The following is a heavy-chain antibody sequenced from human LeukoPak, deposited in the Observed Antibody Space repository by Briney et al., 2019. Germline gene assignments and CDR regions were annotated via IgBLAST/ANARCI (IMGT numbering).Heavy chain of an antibody. CDR2: ISSSSSYI. CDR3: ARFGGGYGMDV. Sequence: GGSLRLSCAASGFTFSRYSMNWVRQAPGKGLEWVSSISSSSSYIYYADSVKGRFTISRDNAKNSLYLQRNSLRAEDTAVYYWARFGGGYGMDVWGQGTTVTVSS. J-gene: IGHJ6*02. V-gene: IGHV3-21*06. D-gene: IGHD2-15*01. CDR1: GFTFSRYS.